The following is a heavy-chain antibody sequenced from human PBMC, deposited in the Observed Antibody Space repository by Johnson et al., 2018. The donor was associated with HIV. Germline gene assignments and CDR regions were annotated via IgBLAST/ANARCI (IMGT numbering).Heavy chain of an antibody. J-gene: IGHJ3*02. D-gene: IGHD4/OR15-4a*01. CDR3: AKSLPCYDAFDI. CDR1: GFTFSSYA. Sequence: QLVESGGGLVQPGGSLRLSCAASGFTFSSYAMHWVRQAPGKGLEWVAVISYDGSNKYYADSVKGRFTISRDNSKNTLYLQMNSLRAEDTAVYYCAKSLPCYDAFDIWGQGTMVTVSS. V-gene: IGHV3-30*04. CDR2: ISYDGSNK.